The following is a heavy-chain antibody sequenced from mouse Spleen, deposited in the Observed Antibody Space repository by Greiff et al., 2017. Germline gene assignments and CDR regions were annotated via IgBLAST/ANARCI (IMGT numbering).Heavy chain of an antibody. D-gene: IGHD4-1*01. CDR1: GFTFSSYT. V-gene: IGHV5-9*04. CDR2: ISSGGGNT. CDR3: ARQLGEFAY. Sequence: EVKLVESGGGLVKPGGSLKLSCAASGFTFSSYTMSWVRQTPAKRLEWVATISSGGGNTYYPDSVKGRFTISRDNARNTLYLQMSSLRSEDTAMYYCARQLGEFAYWGQGTLVTVSA. J-gene: IGHJ3*01.